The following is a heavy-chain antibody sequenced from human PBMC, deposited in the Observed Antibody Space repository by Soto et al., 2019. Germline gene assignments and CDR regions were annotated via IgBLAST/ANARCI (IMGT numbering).Heavy chain of an antibody. CDR2: ISASGGLK. V-gene: IGHV3-23*01. CDR1: GFTFTNYA. D-gene: IGHD1-26*01. Sequence: VGSLRLSCAASGFTFTNYAMTWVRQTPGKGLEWVSGISASGGLKYYADSVQGRFTVSRDNSKNILYLQMDNLRDEDTALYYCAREVGAPSGWLDPWGQGTQVTVSS. CDR3: AREVGAPSGWLDP. J-gene: IGHJ5*02.